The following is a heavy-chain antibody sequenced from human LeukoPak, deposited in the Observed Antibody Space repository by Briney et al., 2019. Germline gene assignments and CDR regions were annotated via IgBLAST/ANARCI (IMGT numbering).Heavy chain of an antibody. V-gene: IGHV3-23*01. D-gene: IGHD3-10*01. CDR2: ISGSGGST. Sequence: GGSLRLSCAASELTSSTSWMSWVRQAPGKGLEWVSAISGSGGSTDYADFVKGRFTISRDNSKNTLYPQMNSLRAEDTAVYYCAKSMVRGVIIPDYWGQGTLVTVSS. CDR3: AKSMVRGVIIPDY. CDR1: ELTSSTSW. J-gene: IGHJ4*02.